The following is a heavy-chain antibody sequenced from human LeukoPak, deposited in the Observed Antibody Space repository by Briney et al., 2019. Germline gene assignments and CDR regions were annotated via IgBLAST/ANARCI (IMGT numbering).Heavy chain of an antibody. J-gene: IGHJ4*02. CDR3: AREQVATISQPFDY. V-gene: IGHV4-4*07. D-gene: IGHD5-12*01. CDR1: GGSISSYY. CDR2: IFTSGST. Sequence: SETLSLTCTVSGGSISSYYWSLIRQPAGKGLEWIGRIFTSGSTNYNAPPMSRVSMSGDTSKNQFSLKLSSVPAADTAVYYCAREQVATISQPFDYCGQGTLVTVSS.